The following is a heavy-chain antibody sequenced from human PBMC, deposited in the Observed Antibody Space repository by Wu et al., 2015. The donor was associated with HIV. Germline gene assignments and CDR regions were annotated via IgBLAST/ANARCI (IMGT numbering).Heavy chain of an antibody. D-gene: IGHD2-2*01. CDR2: IVPLFDAP. V-gene: IGHV1-69*13. CDR1: GGTFSTYA. J-gene: IGHJ4*02. CDR3: ATGEXESAALEY. Sequence: QVQLVQSGAEVKKPGSSVRVSCKASGGTFSTYAISWVRQAPGRGLEWMGRIVPLFDAPNYAQRFHDRLTITADGSTTTAYMELRNLRSEDTAIYYCATGEXESAALEYWGQGTLVTVSS.